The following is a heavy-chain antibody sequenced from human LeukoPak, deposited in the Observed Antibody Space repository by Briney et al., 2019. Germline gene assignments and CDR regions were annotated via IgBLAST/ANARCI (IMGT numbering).Heavy chain of an antibody. CDR2: ISWNSGSI. CDR3: AKDITSYYDSSGYYDY. D-gene: IGHD3-22*01. CDR1: GFTFDDYA. V-gene: IGHV3-9*01. Sequence: GGSLRLSCAASGFTFDDYAMHWVRHAPGKGLEWVSGISWNSGSIGYADSVKGRFTISRDNAKNSLYLQMNSLRAEDTALYYCAKDITSYYDSSGYYDYWGQGTLVTVSS. J-gene: IGHJ4*02.